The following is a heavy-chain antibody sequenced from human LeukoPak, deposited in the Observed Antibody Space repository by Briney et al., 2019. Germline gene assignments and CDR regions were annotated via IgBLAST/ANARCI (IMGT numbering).Heavy chain of an antibody. CDR2: IYYSGST. CDR1: GGSISSGGYY. D-gene: IGHD5-12*01. Sequence: ASETLSLTCTVSGGSISSGGYYWSWIRQHPGKGLEWIGYIYYSGSTYYNPSLKSRVTISVDTSKNQFSLKLSSVTAADTAVYYCANSDIVATWNWFDPWGQGTLVTVSS. V-gene: IGHV4-31*03. CDR3: ANSDIVATWNWFDP. J-gene: IGHJ5*02.